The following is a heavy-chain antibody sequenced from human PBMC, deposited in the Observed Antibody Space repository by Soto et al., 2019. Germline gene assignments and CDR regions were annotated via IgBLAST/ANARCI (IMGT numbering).Heavy chain of an antibody. CDR3: ARHISNFRYYYYAMDV. CDR2: IYPGDSDT. D-gene: IGHD4-4*01. CDR1: EGKIICHG. V-gene: IGHV5-51*01. Sequence: SSRGAEGKIICHGVGWMSKKHGKGLEWMGIIYPGDSDTRYSPSSQGHVTSTVDKSTSTAYLQWNTLKASDTAMYYCARHISNFRYYYYAMDVWVQGT. J-gene: IGHJ6*02.